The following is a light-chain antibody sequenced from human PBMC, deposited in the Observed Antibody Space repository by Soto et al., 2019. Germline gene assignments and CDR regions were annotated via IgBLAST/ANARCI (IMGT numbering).Light chain of an antibody. CDR3: AAWDDTLSGVV. V-gene: IGLV1-47*01. J-gene: IGLJ2*01. CDR1: SSNIGSNY. Sequence: QSVLTQPPSASGTPGQRVTISCSGSSSNIGSNYVYWYQQLPGTAPKLLIYRSNQRPSGVPDRFSGSKSDTSASLAISGLRSEDEADYYCAAWDDTLSGVVFGVGTKLTVL. CDR2: RSN.